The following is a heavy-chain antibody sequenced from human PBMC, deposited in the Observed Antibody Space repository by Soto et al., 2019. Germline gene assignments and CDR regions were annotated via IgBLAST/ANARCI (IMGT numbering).Heavy chain of an antibody. CDR2: IDLSGTST. D-gene: IGHD3-22*01. CDR3: AREGRNTLI. Sequence: QVQLVESGGGLVMPGGSLRLSCAGSGITISAYYMTWIRQAPGKGLEWVSHIDLSGTSTNYAESVKGRFTISRDNATNSPYLQMNSQRAQDPAVYYCAREGRNTLIGGQGALVTVSS. CDR1: GITISAYY. V-gene: IGHV3-11*05. J-gene: IGHJ4*02.